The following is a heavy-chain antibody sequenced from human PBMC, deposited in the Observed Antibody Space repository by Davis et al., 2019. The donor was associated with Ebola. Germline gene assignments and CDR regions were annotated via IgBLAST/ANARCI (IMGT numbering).Heavy chain of an antibody. CDR3: ARVGSSTSLDY. J-gene: IGHJ4*02. CDR1: GFTFSSYS. V-gene: IGHV3-21*01. D-gene: IGHD2-2*01. Sequence: GSLKISCAASGFTFSSYSMSWVRQAPGKGLEWVSSISSSSSYIYYADSVKGRFTISRDNAKNSLYLQMNSLRAEDTAVYYCARVGSSTSLDYWGQGTLVTVSS. CDR2: ISSSSSYI.